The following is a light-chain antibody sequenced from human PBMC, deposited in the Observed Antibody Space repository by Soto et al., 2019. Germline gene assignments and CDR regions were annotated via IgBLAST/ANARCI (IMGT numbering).Light chain of an antibody. J-gene: IGLJ1*01. Sequence: QSVLTQPPSASVTPGQRVTVSCAGSSSNVGSDTVNWYQQQPGTAPTLLMYSKNQRSSGAPDRFSGSKSGTSASPAISVLQSEDEADYDCAAWDDSLNGDVVGTGTKVTVL. CDR1: SSNVGSDT. V-gene: IGLV1-44*01. CDR2: SKN. CDR3: AAWDDSLNGDV.